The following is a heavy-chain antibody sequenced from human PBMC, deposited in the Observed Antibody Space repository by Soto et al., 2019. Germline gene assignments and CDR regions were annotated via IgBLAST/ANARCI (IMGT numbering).Heavy chain of an antibody. Sequence: PSETLALTCSVSGGSMSSGGYSWSGIGQPPGKGLEWIGSIHNSGSPYYNPSLKSRVTISVDRSKNQFSLKLSSVTAADTAVYYCARASNKRGYSYGPDYWGQGTLVTVSS. CDR1: GGSMSSGGYS. D-gene: IGHD5-18*01. V-gene: IGHV4-30-2*01. CDR2: IHNSGSP. J-gene: IGHJ4*02. CDR3: ARASNKRGYSYGPDY.